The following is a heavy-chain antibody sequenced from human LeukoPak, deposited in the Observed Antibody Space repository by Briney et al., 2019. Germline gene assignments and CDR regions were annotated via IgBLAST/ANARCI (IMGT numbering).Heavy chain of an antibody. CDR1: GGSISSYY. Sequence: SETLSLTCTVSGGSISSYYWSWIRQPPGKGLEWIGYIYYSGSTNYNASLKSRVTISVDTSKNQFSLKLSSVTAADTAVYYCARLPGIDAFDIWGQGTMVTVSS. V-gene: IGHV4-59*08. CDR2: IYYSGST. CDR3: ARLPGIDAFDI. D-gene: IGHD3-10*01. J-gene: IGHJ3*02.